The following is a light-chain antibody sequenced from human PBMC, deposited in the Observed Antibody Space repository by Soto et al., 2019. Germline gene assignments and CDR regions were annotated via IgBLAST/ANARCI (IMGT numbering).Light chain of an antibody. CDR2: WAS. CDR1: QSVLYSPNNKNY. CDR3: HQYYNPPQT. J-gene: IGKJ1*01. Sequence: DIVMTQSPDSLAVSLGERATINCKSSQSVLYSPNNKNYLAWYQQKPGQPPKLLIYWASTRESGVPDRFSGSGAATDFSLTISSLQADDVAGYYYHQYYNPPQTFGQGTKVEIK. V-gene: IGKV4-1*01.